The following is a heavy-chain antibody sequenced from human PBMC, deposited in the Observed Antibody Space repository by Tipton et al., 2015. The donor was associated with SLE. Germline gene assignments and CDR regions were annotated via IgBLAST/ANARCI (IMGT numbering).Heavy chain of an antibody. J-gene: IGHJ6*03. D-gene: IGHD3-3*01. CDR3: ARGVMGFWSYYYMDV. Sequence: GLVKPSETLSLTCDVSGYSISNGYYWGWIRQPPGKGLEWIGSIHQSGNAYYNPSLKNRVTISLDTSKKGFSLELTSMTAADTAVYYCARGVMGFWSYYYMDVWGKGTTVTVSS. V-gene: IGHV4-38-2*01. CDR2: IHQSGNA. CDR1: GYSISNGYY.